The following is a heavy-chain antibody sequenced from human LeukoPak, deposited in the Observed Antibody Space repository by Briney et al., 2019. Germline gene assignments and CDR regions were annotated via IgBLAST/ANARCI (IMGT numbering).Heavy chain of an antibody. CDR3: AKALAYCSSTSCHPEYYYYMDV. D-gene: IGHD2-2*01. CDR2: IRYDGSNK. Sequence: PGGSLRLSCAASGFTFSSYGMHWVRQAPGKGLEWVAFIRYDGSNKYYADSVKGRFTISRDNSKDTLYLHMNSLRAEDTAVYYCAKALAYCSSTSCHPEYYYYMDVWGKGTTVTVSS. J-gene: IGHJ6*03. CDR1: GFTFSSYG. V-gene: IGHV3-30*02.